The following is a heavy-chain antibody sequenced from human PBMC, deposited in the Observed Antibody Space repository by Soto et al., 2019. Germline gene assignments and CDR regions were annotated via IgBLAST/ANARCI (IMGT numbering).Heavy chain of an antibody. CDR2: ISAYNDNM. CDR3: ARFDWLSAWFDP. V-gene: IGHV1-18*01. J-gene: IGHJ5*02. Sequence: QAQLVQSGAEVKKPGASVEVSCTTSGYTFTHYAVSWVRQAPGQGLEWVGWISAYNDNMRYAQKFQGRVTMTTDTSMSTVYMELRSLRSDYTAVYYCARFDWLSAWFDPWGQGTPITVSS. D-gene: IGHD3-9*01. CDR1: GYTFTHYA.